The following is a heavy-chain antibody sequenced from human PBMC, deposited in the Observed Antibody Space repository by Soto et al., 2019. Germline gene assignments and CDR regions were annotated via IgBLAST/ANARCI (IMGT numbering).Heavy chain of an antibody. V-gene: IGHV3-23*01. J-gene: IGHJ4*02. CDR3: AKARIVVVVAATGASFDY. CDR1: GFTCSSYA. D-gene: IGHD2-15*01. CDR2: ISGSGGST. Sequence: VGSMRLSCAASGFTCSSYAMSWVRQATGKGLEWVSAISGSGGSTYYADSVKGRFTISRDNSKNTLYLQMNSLRAEDTAVYYCAKARIVVVVAATGASFDYWGQGTLVTVSS.